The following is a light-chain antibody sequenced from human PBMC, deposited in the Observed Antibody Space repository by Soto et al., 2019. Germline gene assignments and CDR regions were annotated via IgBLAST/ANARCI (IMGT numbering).Light chain of an antibody. Sequence: DIQMTQSPSSLSASIGDRITITCRASQNIGNYLNWYQQRPGKAPKLLMYAASALQTGVPSRFGGSGSGTDFNLTISSVQPEDFGTFYCQQAYNTPRTFGQGTKVDIK. CDR3: QQAYNTPRT. V-gene: IGKV1-39*01. CDR2: AAS. CDR1: QNIGNY. J-gene: IGKJ1*01.